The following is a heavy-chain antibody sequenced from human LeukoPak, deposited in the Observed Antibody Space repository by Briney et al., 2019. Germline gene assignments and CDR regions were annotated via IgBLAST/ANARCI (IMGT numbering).Heavy chain of an antibody. CDR1: GFTFSSYA. D-gene: IGHD2-15*01. J-gene: IGHJ4*02. CDR3: AKRPGRLYYFDY. CDR2: ISGSGGSK. V-gene: IGHV3-23*01. Sequence: PGGSLRLSCAASGFTFSSYAMSWLRQPPGKGLEWVSAISGSGGSKYYADSVKGRFTISRDNSKNTLYLQMNSLSAEDTAVYYCAKRPGRLYYFDYWGQGTLVTVSS.